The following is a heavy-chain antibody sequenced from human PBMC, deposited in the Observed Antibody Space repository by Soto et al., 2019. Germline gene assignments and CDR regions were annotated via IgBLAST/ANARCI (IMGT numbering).Heavy chain of an antibody. J-gene: IGHJ4*02. CDR3: ARGYSGSYPPTFDY. D-gene: IGHD1-26*01. V-gene: IGHV4-30-4*01. CDR2: IFYSGTT. CDR1: GGSISSGGYY. Sequence: GGSISSGGYYWSWIRQPPGKGLEWIGYIFYSGTTYYNPSLKSRVTISVDTSKNQFSLKLSSVTAADTAVYYCARGYSGSYPPTFDYWGQGTLVTVSS.